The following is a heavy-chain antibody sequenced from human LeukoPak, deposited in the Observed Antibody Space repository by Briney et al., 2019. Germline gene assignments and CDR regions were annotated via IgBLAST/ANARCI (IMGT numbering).Heavy chain of an antibody. D-gene: IGHD6-13*01. V-gene: IGHV4-59*08. CDR1: GGSISSYY. J-gene: IGHJ6*01. CDR2: IYYSGST. Sequence: SETLSLTCTVSGGSISSYYWSWIRQPPGKGLEWIGYIYYSGSTNYNPSLKSRVTISVDTSKSQFSLKLSSVTAADTAVYYCARSYPYSSSWYGYYYYGMDVWGQGTTVTVSS. CDR3: ARSYPYSSSWYGYYYYGMDV.